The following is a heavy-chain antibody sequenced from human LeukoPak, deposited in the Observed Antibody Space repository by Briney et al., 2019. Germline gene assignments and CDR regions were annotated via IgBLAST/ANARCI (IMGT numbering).Heavy chain of an antibody. Sequence: PSETLSLTCTVSGGSISSYYWSWIRQPPGEGLEWIGYIYYSGSTNYNPSLKSRVTISVDTSKNQSSLKLSSVTAADTAVYYCASYSGYDLGNWFDPWGQGTLVTVSS. CDR2: IYYSGST. V-gene: IGHV4-59*08. J-gene: IGHJ5*02. CDR3: ASYSGYDLGNWFDP. D-gene: IGHD5-12*01. CDR1: GGSISSYY.